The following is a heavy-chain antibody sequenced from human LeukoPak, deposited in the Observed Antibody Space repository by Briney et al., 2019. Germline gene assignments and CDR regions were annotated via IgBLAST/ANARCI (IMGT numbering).Heavy chain of an antibody. CDR3: ARAYRYGEAWVGDYFDI. CDR1: GYTFTSYA. D-gene: IGHD4-17*01. CDR2: INAGNGNT. J-gene: IGHJ3*02. V-gene: IGHV1-3*03. Sequence: ASVKVSCKASGYTFTSYAMHWVRQAPGQRLEWMGWINAGNGNTKYSQEFQGRVTITRDTSASTAYMELSSLRSEDMAVYYCARAYRYGEAWVGDYFDIWGQGTMVTVSS.